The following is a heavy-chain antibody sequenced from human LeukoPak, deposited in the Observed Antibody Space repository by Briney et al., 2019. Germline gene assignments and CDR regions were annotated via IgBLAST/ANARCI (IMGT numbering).Heavy chain of an antibody. CDR3: ATGDGDYLPLGY. V-gene: IGHV1-46*01. CDR1: GYTFTSYY. Sequence: ASVKVSCKASGYTFTSYYMHWVRQAPGQGLEWMGIINPSGGSTIYAQKFQGRVTMTEDTSTDTAYMELSSLRSEDTAVYYCATGDGDYLPLGYWGQGTLVTVSS. D-gene: IGHD4-17*01. J-gene: IGHJ4*02. CDR2: INPSGGST.